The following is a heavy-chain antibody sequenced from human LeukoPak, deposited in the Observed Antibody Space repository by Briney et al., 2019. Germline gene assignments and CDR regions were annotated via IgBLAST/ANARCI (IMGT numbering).Heavy chain of an antibody. Sequence: PGGSLRLSCAASGFTFSSYAMHWVRQAPGKGLEWVAVISYDGSNKYYADSVKGRFTISRDNSKNTLYLQMNSLRAEDTAVYYCARAPNRWLQLTPAGDYWGQGTLVTVSS. CDR3: ARAPNRWLQLTPAGDY. CDR2: ISYDGSNK. V-gene: IGHV3-30-3*01. D-gene: IGHD5-24*01. CDR1: GFTFSSYA. J-gene: IGHJ4*02.